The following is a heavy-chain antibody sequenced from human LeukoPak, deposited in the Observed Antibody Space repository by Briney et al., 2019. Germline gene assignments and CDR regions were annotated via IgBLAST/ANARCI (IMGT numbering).Heavy chain of an antibody. CDR3: ARRTQSYYDSSVYFDVAY. Sequence: LGGSLRLSCATSGFTFSSYAMHWVRQAPGKGLEWVALISHGGSSKYYADSVKGRFTISRDDSKNTLYPQMNNLRAEDTAVYYCARRTQSYYDSSVYFDVAYWGQGTLVTVSS. CDR1: GFTFSSYA. D-gene: IGHD3-22*01. V-gene: IGHV3-30-3*01. J-gene: IGHJ4*02. CDR2: ISHGGSSK.